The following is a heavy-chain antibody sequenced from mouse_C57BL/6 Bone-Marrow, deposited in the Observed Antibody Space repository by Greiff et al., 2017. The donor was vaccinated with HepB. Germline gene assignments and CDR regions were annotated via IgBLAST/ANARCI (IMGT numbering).Heavy chain of an antibody. J-gene: IGHJ3*01. CDR3: ARRRALLAWFAY. CDR1: GYTFTSYG. Sequence: VKVVESGAELARPGASVKLSCKASGYTFTSYGISWVKQRTGQGLEWIGEIYPRSGNTYYNEKFKGKATLTADKSSSTAYMELRSLTSEDSAVYFCARRRALLAWFAYWGQGTLVTVSA. V-gene: IGHV1-81*01. CDR2: IYPRSGNT. D-gene: IGHD2-10*01.